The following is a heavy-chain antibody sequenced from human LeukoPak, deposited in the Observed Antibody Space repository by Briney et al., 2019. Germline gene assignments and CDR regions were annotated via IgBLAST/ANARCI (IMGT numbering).Heavy chain of an antibody. CDR1: GGSISSYY. J-gene: IGHJ4*02. V-gene: IGHV4-4*07. CDR2: IYTSGST. D-gene: IGHD6-13*01. Sequence: PSETLSLTCTVSGGSISSYYWSWIRQPAGKGLEWIGRIYTSGSTNYNPSLKSRVTMSVDTSKNQFSLKLSSVTAADTAVYYCARDGPQQPDPHFDYWGQGTLVTVSS. CDR3: ARDGPQQPDPHFDY.